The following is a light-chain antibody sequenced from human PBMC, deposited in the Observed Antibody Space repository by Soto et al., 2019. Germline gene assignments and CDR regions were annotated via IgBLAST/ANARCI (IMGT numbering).Light chain of an antibody. CDR1: QSVLYSSNNKNY. J-gene: IGKJ1*01. CDR2: WAS. V-gene: IGKV4-1*01. Sequence: DIVMTQSPDSLAVSLGERATINCKSSQSVLYSSNNKNYLAWYQQKPGQPPKLLIYWASTRESGVPDRFSGCGSGTDFTLTISSLQAEDVAVYYCQQYYSTPVTFGQGTKVEIK. CDR3: QQYYSTPVT.